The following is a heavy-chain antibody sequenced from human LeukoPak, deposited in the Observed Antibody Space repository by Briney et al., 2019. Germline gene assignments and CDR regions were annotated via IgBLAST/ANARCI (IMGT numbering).Heavy chain of an antibody. D-gene: IGHD3-3*01. J-gene: IGHJ4*02. Sequence: GSLRLSCVASGFTLNTNVMIWVRQAPGKGLEWVSSITVNGVSTYYADSVRGRFTISRDNSKNTLYLQMNSLRVEDTAIYYCITLNTIHAGGQGTLLTVSS. V-gene: IGHV3-23*01. CDR3: ITLNTIHA. CDR2: ITVNGVST. CDR1: GFTLNTNV.